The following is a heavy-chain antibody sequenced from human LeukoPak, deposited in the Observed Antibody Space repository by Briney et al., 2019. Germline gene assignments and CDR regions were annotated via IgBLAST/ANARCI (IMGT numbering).Heavy chain of an antibody. CDR1: GGSFSGYY. CDR3: ATSLIYAFDI. D-gene: IGHD3/OR15-3a*01. J-gene: IGHJ3*02. Sequence: PSETQSLTCAVYGGSFSGYYWSWIRQPPGKGLEWIGEINHSGSTNYNPSLKSRVTISVDTSKNQFSLKLSSVTAADTAVYYCATSLIYAFDIWGQGTMVTVSS. V-gene: IGHV4-34*01. CDR2: INHSGST.